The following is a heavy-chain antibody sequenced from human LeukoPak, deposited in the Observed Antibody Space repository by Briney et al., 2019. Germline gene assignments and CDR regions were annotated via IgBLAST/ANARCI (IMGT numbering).Heavy chain of an antibody. CDR3: ARTSIHRRDAFDI. V-gene: IGHV3-7*03. CDR2: IKQDGSEK. Sequence: PGGFLRLSCAASGFSFSSYVMHWVRQAPGKGLEWVASIKQDGSEKYYVDSVRGRFTVSRDNAKNTLYLQMNSLRAEDTAVYYCARTSIHRRDAFDIWGRGTMVTVSS. CDR1: GFSFSSYV. D-gene: IGHD2-2*01. J-gene: IGHJ3*02.